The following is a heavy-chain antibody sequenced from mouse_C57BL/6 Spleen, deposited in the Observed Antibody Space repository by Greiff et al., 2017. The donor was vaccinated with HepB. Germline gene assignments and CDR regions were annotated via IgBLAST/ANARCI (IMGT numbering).Heavy chain of an antibody. CDR1: GFTFSSYA. CDR3: ARSSTVVATGYFDY. D-gene: IGHD1-1*01. CDR2: ISDGGSYT. J-gene: IGHJ2*01. Sequence: EVQVVESGGGLVKPGGSLKLSCAASGFTFSSYAMSWVRQTPEKRLEWVATISDGGSYTYYPDNVKGRFTISRDNAKNNLYLQMSHLKSEDTAMYYCARSSTVVATGYFDYWGQGTTLTVSS. V-gene: IGHV5-4*01.